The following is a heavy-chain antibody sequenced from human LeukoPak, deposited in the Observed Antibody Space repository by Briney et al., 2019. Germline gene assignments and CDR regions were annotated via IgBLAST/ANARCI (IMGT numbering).Heavy chain of an antibody. CDR1: GGSISSYY. CDR2: IYTSGST. Sequence: SETLSLTCTVSGGSISSYYWSWIRQPAGKGLEWIGRIYTSGSTNYNPSLKSRVTMSVDTSKNQFSLKLSSVTAADTAVYYCARDYRAARVTTHYYYYYGMGVWGQGTTVTVSS. V-gene: IGHV4-4*07. J-gene: IGHJ6*02. CDR3: ARDYRAARVTTHYYYYYGMGV. D-gene: IGHD4-17*01.